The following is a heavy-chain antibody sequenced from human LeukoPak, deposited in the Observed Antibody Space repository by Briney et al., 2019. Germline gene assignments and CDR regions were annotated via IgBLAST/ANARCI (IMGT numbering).Heavy chain of an antibody. CDR2: ISSSGSTI. V-gene: IGHV3-11*01. CDR3: AKPIYYDSSGRYYFDY. D-gene: IGHD3-22*01. CDR1: GFTFSDYY. Sequence: PGGSLRLSCAASGFTFSDYYMSWIRQAPGKGLEWVSYISSSGSTIYYADSVKGRFTISRDNAKNSLYLQMNSLRAEDTAVYYCAKPIYYDSSGRYYFDYWGQGTLVTVSS. J-gene: IGHJ4*02.